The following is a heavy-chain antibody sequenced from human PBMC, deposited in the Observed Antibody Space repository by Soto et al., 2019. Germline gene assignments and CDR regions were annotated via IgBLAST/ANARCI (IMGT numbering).Heavy chain of an antibody. J-gene: IGHJ4*02. V-gene: IGHV1-46*01. CDR3: ARFLAAPYDMI. CDR2: INPSGGST. CDR1: GYTFTSYY. Sequence: GASVKVSCKASGYTFTSYYMHWVRQAPGQGLEWMGIINPSGGSTSYAQRFQGRVTMTRDTSTSTVYMELSSLRSEDTAVYYCARFLAAPYDMIWGQGTLVTVSS. D-gene: IGHD3-22*01.